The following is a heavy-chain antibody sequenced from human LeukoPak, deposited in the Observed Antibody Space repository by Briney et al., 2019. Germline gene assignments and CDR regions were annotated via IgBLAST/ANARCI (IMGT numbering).Heavy chain of an antibody. D-gene: IGHD3-22*01. J-gene: IGHJ4*02. V-gene: IGHV1-69*13. Sequence: SVKVSCKASGGTFSSYAISWVRQAPGQGLEWMGGIIPIFGTANYAQKFQGRVTITADESTSTAYMELSSLRSEDTAVYYCARDRGHYYDSSGYSDYWGQGTLVTVSS. CDR1: GGTFSSYA. CDR3: ARDRGHYYDSSGYSDY. CDR2: IIPIFGTA.